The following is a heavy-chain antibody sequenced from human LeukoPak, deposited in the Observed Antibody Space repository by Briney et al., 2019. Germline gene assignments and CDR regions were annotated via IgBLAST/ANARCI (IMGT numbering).Heavy chain of an antibody. Sequence: GASVKVSCKASGYTFTDYYMHWVRQAPGQGLEWMGWINPNSGGTNYAQKFQGWVTMTRDTSISTAYMELSRLRSDDTAGYYCARDRRSHYYGSGSYYPDVFDIWGQGTMVTVSS. CDR2: INPNSGGT. V-gene: IGHV1-2*04. CDR3: ARDRRSHYYGSGSYYPDVFDI. D-gene: IGHD3-10*01. J-gene: IGHJ3*02. CDR1: GYTFTDYY.